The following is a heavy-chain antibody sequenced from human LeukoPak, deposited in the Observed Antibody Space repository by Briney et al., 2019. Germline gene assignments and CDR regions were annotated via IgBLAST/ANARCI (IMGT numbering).Heavy chain of an antibody. CDR3: ARGRWDYVWGSYRYWFDP. D-gene: IGHD3-16*02. CDR1: GGSISSYY. CDR2: INHSGST. V-gene: IGHV4-34*01. Sequence: SETLSLTCTVSGGSISSYYWSWIRQPPGKGLEWIGEINHSGSTNYNPSLKSRVTISVDTSKNQFSLKLSSVTAADTAVYYCARGRWDYVWGSYRYWFDPWGQGTLVTVSS. J-gene: IGHJ5*02.